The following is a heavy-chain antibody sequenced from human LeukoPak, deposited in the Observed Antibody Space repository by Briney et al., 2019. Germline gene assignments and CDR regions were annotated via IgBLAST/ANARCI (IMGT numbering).Heavy chain of an antibody. J-gene: IGHJ4*02. Sequence: TSETLSLTCAVYGGSFSGYYWSWIRQPPGKGLEWIGEINHSGSTNYNPSLKSRVTISVDTSKNQFSLQLNSVTPEDTAVYYCAGDLRTEYRTSLSFDYWGQGTLVTVSS. CDR3: AGDLRTEYRTSLSFDY. CDR1: GGSFSGYY. D-gene: IGHD6-6*01. CDR2: INHSGST. V-gene: IGHV4-34*01.